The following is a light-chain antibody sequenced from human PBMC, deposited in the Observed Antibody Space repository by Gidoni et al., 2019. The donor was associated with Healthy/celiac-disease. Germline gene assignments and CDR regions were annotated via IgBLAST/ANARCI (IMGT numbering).Light chain of an antibody. CDR1: QSISSW. J-gene: IGKJ1*01. CDR3: QQYNSYSWT. V-gene: IGKV1-5*03. Sequence: DIQMTQSPSTLSASVGDRVTITCRASQSISSWLAWYQQKPGKAPKLLLYKASSLESGVPSRFSGSGSVTEFTLTISSLQPDDFATYYCQQYNSYSWTFGQXTKVEIK. CDR2: KAS.